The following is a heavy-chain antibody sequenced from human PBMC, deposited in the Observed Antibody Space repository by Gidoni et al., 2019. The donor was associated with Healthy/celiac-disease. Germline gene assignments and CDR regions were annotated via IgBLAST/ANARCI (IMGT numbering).Heavy chain of an antibody. D-gene: IGHD3-22*01. CDR1: GFTVSSNY. Sequence: EVQLVESGGGLIQPGGSLRLSCAASGFTVSSNYMSWVRQAPGKGLEWVSVIYSGGSTYYADSVKGRFTISRDNSKNTLYLQMNSMRAEDTAVYYCASLATYYYDSSGRDYWGQGTLVTVSS. V-gene: IGHV3-53*01. J-gene: IGHJ4*02. CDR2: IYSGGST. CDR3: ASLATYYYDSSGRDY.